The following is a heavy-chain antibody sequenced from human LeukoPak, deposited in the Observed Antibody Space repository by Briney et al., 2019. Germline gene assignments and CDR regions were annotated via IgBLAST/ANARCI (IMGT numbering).Heavy chain of an antibody. J-gene: IGHJ4*02. V-gene: IGHV3-74*01. CDR3: AREGYDILTGRPFDY. Sequence: GGSLRLSCAASGFTFSNYWMHWVRQAPGKGLVWVSRISTDGSSTHYADSVKGRFTISRDNAKNTLFLQMNSLRAEDTAVYYCAREGYDILTGRPFDYWGQGTLVTVSS. CDR2: ISTDGSST. CDR1: GFTFSNYW. D-gene: IGHD3-9*01.